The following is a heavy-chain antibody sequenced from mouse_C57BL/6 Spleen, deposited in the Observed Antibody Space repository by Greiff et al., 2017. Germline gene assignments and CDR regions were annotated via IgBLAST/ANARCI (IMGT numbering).Heavy chain of an antibody. J-gene: IGHJ2*01. V-gene: IGHV7-3*01. CDR2: IRNKANGYTT. Sequence: EVQLVESGGGLVQPGGSLSLSCAASGFTFTDYYMSWVRQPPGKALEWLGFIRNKANGYTTEYSASVKGRFTISRDNSQSILYLQMNALRAEDSATYYCARYDDHDGPPYFDYWGQGTTLTVSS. D-gene: IGHD2-4*01. CDR1: GFTFTDYY. CDR3: ARYDDHDGPPYFDY.